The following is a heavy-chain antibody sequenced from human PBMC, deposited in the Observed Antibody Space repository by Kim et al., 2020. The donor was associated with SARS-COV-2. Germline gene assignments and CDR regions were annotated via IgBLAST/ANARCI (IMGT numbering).Heavy chain of an antibody. D-gene: IGHD5-12*01. J-gene: IGHJ6*02. Sequence: ASVKVSCKASGYTFTGYYMHWVRQAPGQGLEWMGWINPNSGGTNYAQKFQGRVTMTRDTSISTAYMELSRLRSDDTAVYYCARHGYHYYYYYGMDVWGQGTTVTVSS. CDR1: GYTFTGYY. CDR3: ARHGYHYYYYYGMDV. CDR2: INPNSGGT. V-gene: IGHV1-2*02.